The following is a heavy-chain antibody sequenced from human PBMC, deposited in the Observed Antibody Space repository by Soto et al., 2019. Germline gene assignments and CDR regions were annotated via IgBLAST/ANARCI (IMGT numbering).Heavy chain of an antibody. J-gene: IGHJ4*02. D-gene: IGHD4-17*01. CDR1: GYSFTTSG. CDR2: ISTYNGNT. CDR3: ARRLYGDYDY. Sequence: QAQLVQSGAEVKEPGASVKVSCKASGYSFTTSGITWVRQAPGQGLEWMGWISTYNGNTNYAQKLQDRVTLTTDTSTSTADMELRSLRSDDTAVYYCARRLYGDYDYWGQGTLVTVSS. V-gene: IGHV1-18*01.